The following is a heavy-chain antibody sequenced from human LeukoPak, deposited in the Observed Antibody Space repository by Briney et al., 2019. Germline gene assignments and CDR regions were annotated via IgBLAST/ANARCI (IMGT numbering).Heavy chain of an antibody. D-gene: IGHD6-6*01. J-gene: IGHJ4*02. V-gene: IGHV3-23*01. CDR2: ISGSGVNG. CDR1: GFTFSSHT. Sequence: GGSLSLSCAASGFTFSSHTMSWVRQAPGEGREWVSGISGSGVNGYYANSVKGRFTISRDKFMNTLYLQINSLRAEEAAVYYCARGRGLPVRPPNECFFDYWGRGTLVTVSS. CDR3: ARGRGLPVRPPNECFFDY.